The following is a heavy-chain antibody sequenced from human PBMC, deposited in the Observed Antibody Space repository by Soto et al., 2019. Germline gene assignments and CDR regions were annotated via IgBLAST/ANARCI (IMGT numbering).Heavy chain of an antibody. D-gene: IGHD2-21*02. CDR2: IYHSGST. V-gene: IGHV4-4*02. CDR3: ARVMGGGDYYYYYYGMDV. Sequence: LSLTCAVSGGSISSSNWWSWVRQPPGKGLEWIGEIYHSGSTNYNPSLKSRVTISVDKSKNQFSLKLSSVTAADTAVYYCARVMGGGDYYYYYYGMDVWGQGTTVTVSS. CDR1: GGSISSSNW. J-gene: IGHJ6*02.